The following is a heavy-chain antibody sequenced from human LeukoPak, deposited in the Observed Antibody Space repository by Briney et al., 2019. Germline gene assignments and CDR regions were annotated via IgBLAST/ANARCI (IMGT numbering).Heavy chain of an antibody. D-gene: IGHD3-16*01. V-gene: IGHV6-1*01. CDR1: GDSVSSNRAA. CDR2: TYYRSKWYN. CDR3: ARDQTGDLQFDY. Sequence: SQTLSLTCAISGDSVSSNRAAWNWIRQSPSRGLEWLGRTYYRSKWYNNYAVSVKSRITINPDTSKNQFSLQLNSVTPKDTAVYFCARDQTGDLQFDYWGQGTLVTVSS. J-gene: IGHJ4*02.